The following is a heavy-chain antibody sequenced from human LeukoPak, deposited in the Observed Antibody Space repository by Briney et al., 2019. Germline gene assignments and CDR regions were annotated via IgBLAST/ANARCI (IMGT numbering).Heavy chain of an antibody. J-gene: IGHJ5*02. CDR2: IYHSGST. D-gene: IGHD5-18*01. V-gene: IGHV4-30-4*01. CDR1: GGSISTDDYY. Sequence: SETLSLTCTISGGSISTDDYYWSWIRQPPGKGLEWIGFIYHSGSTYYNPSLKSRVTISVDTSKNQFSLKLSSVTAADTAVYYCARDEGYIPWFDPWGQGTLVTVSS. CDR3: ARDEGYIPWFDP.